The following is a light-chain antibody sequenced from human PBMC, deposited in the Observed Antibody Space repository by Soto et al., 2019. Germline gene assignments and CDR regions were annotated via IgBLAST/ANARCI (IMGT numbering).Light chain of an antibody. Sequence: QSLLTQPPSGSGSPGQRGTISGTGSSSNIGAGYDVHWYQQLPGTAPRLLIYANNNRPSGVPDRFSGSKSGTSASLAITGLQPDDEAEYYCQSYDFGLSAHNYVFGTGTKVTVL. J-gene: IGLJ1*01. V-gene: IGLV1-40*01. CDR1: SSNIGAGYD. CDR2: ANN. CDR3: QSYDFGLSAHNYV.